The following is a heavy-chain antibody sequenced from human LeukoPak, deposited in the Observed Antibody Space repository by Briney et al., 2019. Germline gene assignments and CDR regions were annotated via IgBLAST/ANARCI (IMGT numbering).Heavy chain of an antibody. CDR2: ISSSSSTI. V-gene: IGHV3-11*04. Sequence: PGGSLRLSCAASGFTFSDYYMSWIRQAPGKGLEWVSYISSSSSTIYYADSVKGRFTISRDNAKNSLYLQMNSLRAEDTAVYYCARGEGVGATTSSAPEPDFDYWGQGTLVTVSS. J-gene: IGHJ4*02. CDR3: ARGEGVGATTSSAPEPDFDY. D-gene: IGHD1-26*01. CDR1: GFTFSDYY.